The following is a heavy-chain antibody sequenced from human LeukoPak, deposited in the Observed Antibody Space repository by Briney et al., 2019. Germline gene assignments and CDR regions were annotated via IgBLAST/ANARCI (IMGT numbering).Heavy chain of an antibody. D-gene: IGHD1-1*01. V-gene: IGHV3-48*04. CDR2: VEISSDNT. Sequence: GGSLRLSCAASGFTFSDYRVNWVRQAPGKGLEWISSVEISSDNTKYADYVKGRFTIHGDNAKNSLYLQMNSLRVEDTAVYYCARYHNYTFDNWGQGTLVTVSS. CDR1: GFTFSDYR. CDR3: ARYHNYTFDN. J-gene: IGHJ4*02.